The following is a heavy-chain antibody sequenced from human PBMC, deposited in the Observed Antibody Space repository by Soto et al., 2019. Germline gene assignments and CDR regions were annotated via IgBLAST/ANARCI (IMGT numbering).Heavy chain of an antibody. CDR2: IYYSGST. Sequence: PSETLSLTCTVSGGSISSYYWSWIRQPPGKGLEWIGYIYYSGSTNYNPSLKSRVTISVDTSKNQFSLKLSSVTAADTAVYYCARHDPSYYGSGNRPFGYWGQGTLVTVSS. CDR3: ARHDPSYYGSGNRPFGY. D-gene: IGHD3-10*01. V-gene: IGHV4-59*08. J-gene: IGHJ4*02. CDR1: GGSISSYY.